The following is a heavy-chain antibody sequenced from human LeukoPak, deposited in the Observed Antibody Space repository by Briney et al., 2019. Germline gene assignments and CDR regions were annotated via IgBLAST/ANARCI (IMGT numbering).Heavy chain of an antibody. V-gene: IGHV5-51*01. CDR2: IYPGDSDT. CDR3: ARRDSTGYYFLFDY. J-gene: IGHJ4*02. D-gene: IGHD3-22*01. CDR1: GYNFTSYW. Sequence: GESLEISCKGSGYNFTSYWIGWGRQMPGKGLEWMGSIYPGDSDTRYSPSFQGQVTISADRSISTAYLQWSSLKASDTAMYYCARRDSTGYYFLFDYWGQGTLVTVSS.